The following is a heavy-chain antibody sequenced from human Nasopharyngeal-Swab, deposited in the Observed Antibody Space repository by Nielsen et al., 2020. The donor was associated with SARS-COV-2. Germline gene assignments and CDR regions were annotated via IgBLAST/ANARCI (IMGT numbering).Heavy chain of an antibody. CDR3: AKDLAYCGGDCYSGFDY. CDR2: ISGSGGST. J-gene: IGHJ4*02. Sequence: GESLKISCAASGFTFGSYAMSWVRQAPGKGLEWVSAISGSGGSTYYADSVKGRFTISRDNSKNTLYLQMNSLRAEDTAVYYCAKDLAYCGGDCYSGFDYWGQGTLVTVSS. V-gene: IGHV3-23*01. CDR1: GFTFGSYA. D-gene: IGHD2-21*02.